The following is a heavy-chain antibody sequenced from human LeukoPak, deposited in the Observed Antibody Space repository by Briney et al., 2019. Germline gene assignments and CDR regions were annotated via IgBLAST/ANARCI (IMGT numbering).Heavy chain of an antibody. J-gene: IGHJ6*02. D-gene: IGHD3-10*01. Sequence: GGSLRLSCAASGFTFSSYGMHWVRQAPGKGLEWVAVIWYDGSNKYYAGSVKGRFTISRDSSKHTLFLQMSSLRAEDTAVYYCAKGSPLDLGAGESYYYGMGVWGQGTTVTVSS. CDR1: GFTFSSYG. CDR2: IWYDGSNK. V-gene: IGHV3-33*06. CDR3: AKGSPLDLGAGESYYYGMGV.